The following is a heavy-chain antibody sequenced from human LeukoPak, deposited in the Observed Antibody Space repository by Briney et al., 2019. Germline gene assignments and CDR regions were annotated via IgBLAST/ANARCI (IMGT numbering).Heavy chain of an antibody. CDR1: GFNFMRYA. CDR3: ARSRSGSVAGTSDY. CDR2: VSTDGDT. V-gene: IGHV3-23*01. D-gene: IGHD6-19*01. Sequence: PGGSLRFSCAASGFNFMRYAMSWVRQAPGKGLEWVSSVSTDGDTYYTDSVKGRFTISRDGSTNTLFLQMISLRAGDTALYYCARSRSGSVAGTSDYWGQGTLVIVSS. J-gene: IGHJ4*02.